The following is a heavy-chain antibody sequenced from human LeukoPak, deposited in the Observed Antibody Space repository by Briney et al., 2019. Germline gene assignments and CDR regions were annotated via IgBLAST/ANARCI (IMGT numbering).Heavy chain of an antibody. Sequence: GGSLRLSCEASGFKFSNYAMSWVRQAPGKGLEWVSLLSGRGRHANYTDSVEGRFTISTDNSKNTLFLQMNSLRADDTAVYYCAKSILGTAGLLDNWGQGTLVTVSS. CDR1: GFKFSNYA. V-gene: IGHV3-23*01. J-gene: IGHJ4*02. CDR3: AKSILGTAGLLDN. D-gene: IGHD5-18*01. CDR2: LSGRGRHA.